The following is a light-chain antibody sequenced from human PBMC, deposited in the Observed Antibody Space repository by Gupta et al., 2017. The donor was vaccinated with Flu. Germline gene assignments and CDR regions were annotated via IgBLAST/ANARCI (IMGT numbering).Light chain of an antibody. CDR2: WAS. J-gene: IGKJ1*01. CDR1: QSVLYISNNKHY. V-gene: IGKV4-1*01. Sequence: DIVMTQSPDSLAVSLGERATINCKSSQSVLYISNNKHYLAWYQQKPGQPPKLLISWASTRESGVPDRFSASGSGTDFTLTISSLQAEDVAAYYCQQYYTTPWTFGQGTXMEIK. CDR3: QQYYTTPWT.